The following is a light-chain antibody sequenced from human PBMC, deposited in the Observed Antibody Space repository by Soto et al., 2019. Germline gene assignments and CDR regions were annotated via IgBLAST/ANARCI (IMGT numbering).Light chain of an antibody. CDR1: QSVSSY. Sequence: EVVLTQSPGTLSLSSGERATLSCRASQSVSSYLAWYQQKPGQAPGLLIYDTSNRATGVPARFSGSGSGTDFTLTISSLEPEDFAVYYCQQRGDWPLTFGGGTKVDIK. J-gene: IGKJ4*01. CDR2: DTS. CDR3: QQRGDWPLT. V-gene: IGKV3-11*01.